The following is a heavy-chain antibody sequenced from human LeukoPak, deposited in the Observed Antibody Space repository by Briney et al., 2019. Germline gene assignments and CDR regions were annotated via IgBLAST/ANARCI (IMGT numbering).Heavy chain of an antibody. CDR3: AKVGGSGSYSYYFDY. CDR2: ISGSGGST. Sequence: GGSLRLSCAASGFTFSSYSMNWVRQAPGKGLEWVSAISGSGGSTYYADSVKGRFTISRDNSKNTLYLQMNGLRAEDTAVYYCAKVGGSGSYSYYFDYWGQGTLVTVSS. V-gene: IGHV3-23*01. D-gene: IGHD3-10*01. CDR1: GFTFSSYS. J-gene: IGHJ4*02.